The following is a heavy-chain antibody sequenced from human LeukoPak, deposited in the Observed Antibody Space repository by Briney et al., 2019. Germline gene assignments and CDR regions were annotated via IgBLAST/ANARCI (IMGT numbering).Heavy chain of an antibody. CDR2: IIPIFGTA. CDR1: GGTFSSYA. V-gene: IGHV1-69*05. Sequence: ASVKVSCKASGGTFSSYAISWVRQAPGQGLEWMGGIIPIFGTANYAQKFQGRVTITTDESTSTAYMELSSLRSEDTAVYYCARDRYVGLLNTTDYWGQGTLVTASS. D-gene: IGHD1-26*01. J-gene: IGHJ4*02. CDR3: ARDRYVGLLNTTDY.